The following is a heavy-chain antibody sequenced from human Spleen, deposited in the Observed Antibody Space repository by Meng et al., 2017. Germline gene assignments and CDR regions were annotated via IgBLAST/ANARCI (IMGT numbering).Heavy chain of an antibody. J-gene: IGHJ6*02. CDR3: ARVGEVDYYYYGMDV. CDR2: INSEGTTT. V-gene: IGHV3-74*01. CDR1: GFTFSSYW. Sequence: GESLKISCAASGFTFSSYWMHWVRQAPGKELMWVSRINSEGTTTAYADSVKGRFTISRDNAKNTLYLQMNSLRAEDTAVYYCARVGEVDYYYYGMDVWGQGTTVTVSS. D-gene: IGHD1-26*01.